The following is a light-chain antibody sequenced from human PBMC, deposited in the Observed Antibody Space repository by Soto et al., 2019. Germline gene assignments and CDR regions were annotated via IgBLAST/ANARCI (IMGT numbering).Light chain of an antibody. Sequence: QSVLTQPASVSGSPGQSITISCTGTSSDVGGYNYVSWYQQHPGKAPKLMIYEVSNRPSGVSNRFSGSKSGNTAYLTISGLQAEDEADYYCSSYTSSSTLVVFGGGTKLTVL. CDR2: EVS. CDR1: SSDVGGYNY. J-gene: IGLJ2*01. V-gene: IGLV2-14*01. CDR3: SSYTSSSTLVV.